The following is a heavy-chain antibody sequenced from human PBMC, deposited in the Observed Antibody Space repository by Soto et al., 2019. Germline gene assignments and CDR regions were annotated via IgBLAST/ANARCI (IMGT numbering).Heavy chain of an antibody. Sequence: QVQLVESGGGVVQPGRSLRLCSAASGFTFSSYAMHWVRQAPGKGLEWVAVISYDGSNKNYADSVKGRFTISRDNSKNTLYLQMNSLRAEDTAVYYCARKYCSGSGCPWYYGMDVWGQGTTVTVSS. CDR2: ISYDGSNK. CDR3: ARKYCSGSGCPWYYGMDV. CDR1: GFTFSSYA. J-gene: IGHJ6*02. V-gene: IGHV3-30-3*01. D-gene: IGHD2-15*01.